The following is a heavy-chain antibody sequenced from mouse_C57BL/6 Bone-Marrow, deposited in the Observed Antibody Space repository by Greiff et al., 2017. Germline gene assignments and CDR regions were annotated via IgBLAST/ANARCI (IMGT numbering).Heavy chain of an antibody. CDR1: GYAFTNYL. CDR2: INPGSGGT. CDR3: ASRYYYGEGFAY. D-gene: IGHD1-1*01. Sequence: QVQLKQSGAELVRPGTSVKVSCKASGYAFTNYLIEWVKQRPGQGLEWIGVINPGSGGTNYNEKFKGKATLTADKSSSTAYMQLSSLTSEDSAVYFCASRYYYGEGFAYWGQGTLVTVSA. J-gene: IGHJ3*01. V-gene: IGHV1-54*01.